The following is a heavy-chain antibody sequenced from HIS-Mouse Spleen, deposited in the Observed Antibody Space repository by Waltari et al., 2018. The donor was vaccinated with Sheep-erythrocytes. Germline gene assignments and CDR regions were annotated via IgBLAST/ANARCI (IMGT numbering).Heavy chain of an antibody. CDR3: ARVLTISDAFDI. CDR2: INHSGST. Sequence: QVQLQQWGAGLLKPSETLSLTCAVYGGSFSGYYWSWIRQPPGKGLEWIWEINHSGSTNYNPSLKSRVTISVDTSKNQFSLKLSSVTAADTAVYYCARVLTISDAFDIWGQGTMVTVSS. J-gene: IGHJ3*02. D-gene: IGHD4-4*01. CDR1: GGSFSGYY. V-gene: IGHV4-34*01.